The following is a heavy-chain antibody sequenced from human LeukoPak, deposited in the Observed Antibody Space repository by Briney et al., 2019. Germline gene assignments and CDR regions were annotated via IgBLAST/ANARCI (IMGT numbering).Heavy chain of an antibody. D-gene: IGHD6-19*01. CDR2: INPNSGGA. CDR1: GYTFTGYY. Sequence: ASVKVSCKASGYTFTGYYIHWVRQAPGQGREWMGWINPNSGGANNAQKFQGRVTMTRDTSISTAYMELSRLRSDDTAVYYRARVLFYSSGNKSNRVDYWGQGTLVTVSS. CDR3: ARVLFYSSGNKSNRVDY. V-gene: IGHV1-2*02. J-gene: IGHJ4*02.